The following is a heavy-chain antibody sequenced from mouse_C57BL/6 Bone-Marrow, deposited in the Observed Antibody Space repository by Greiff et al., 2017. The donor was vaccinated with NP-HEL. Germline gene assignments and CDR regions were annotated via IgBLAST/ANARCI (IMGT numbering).Heavy chain of an antibody. V-gene: IGHV1-61*01. CDR3: VICYGKSEPQWGAMDY. D-gene: IGHD2-1*01. J-gene: IGHJ4*01. CDR2: IYPSDSET. CDR1: GYTFTSYW. Sequence: QVQLQQPGAELVRPGSSVKLSCKASGYTFTSYWMDWVKQRPGQGLEWIGNIYPSDSETHYNQKFKDKATLTVDKSSSTAYMQLSSLTSDDSAVYYCVICYGKSEPQWGAMDYWGQGTSVTVSS.